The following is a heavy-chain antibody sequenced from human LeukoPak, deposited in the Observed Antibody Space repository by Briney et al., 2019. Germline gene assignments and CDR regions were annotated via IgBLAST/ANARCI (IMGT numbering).Heavy chain of an antibody. Sequence: GGSLRLSCAASGFAFSSHSMHWIRQAPGKGLEWVSSISSSGSYKYYADSLKGRSTISRDNADNSVFLQLNSLTVEDTAVYYCARDMQLSTWGLGTMVTVSS. CDR1: GFAFSSHS. D-gene: IGHD3-16*02. CDR3: ARDMQLST. J-gene: IGHJ3*01. V-gene: IGHV3-21*01. CDR2: ISSSGSYK.